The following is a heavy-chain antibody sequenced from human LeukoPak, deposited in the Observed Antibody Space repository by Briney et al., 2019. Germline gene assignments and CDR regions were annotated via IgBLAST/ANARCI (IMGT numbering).Heavy chain of an antibody. D-gene: IGHD3-22*01. CDR1: GNSFTNYG. V-gene: IGHV1-18*01. CDR3: ARSYYYESIGYYPPDY. Sequence: ASVKVSCKASGNSFTNYGITWVRQAPGQGLEWMGWISAYNGNTNYAQRLQGRVTMTSDTSTSTAYMELRSLRSDDTAVYYCARSYYYESIGYYPPDYWGQGTLVTVSS. J-gene: IGHJ4*02. CDR2: ISAYNGNT.